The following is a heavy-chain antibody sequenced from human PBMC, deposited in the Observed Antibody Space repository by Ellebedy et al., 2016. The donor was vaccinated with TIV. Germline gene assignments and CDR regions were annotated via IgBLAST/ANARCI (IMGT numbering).Heavy chain of an antibody. V-gene: IGHV1-2*02. CDR1: GYTFTGYY. J-gene: IGHJ6*02. D-gene: IGHD3-22*01. Sequence: ASVKVSXXASGYTFTGYYMHWVRQAPGQGLEWMGWINPNSGGTNYAQKFQGRVTMTRETSISTAYMELSRLRSDDTAVYYCARAAKSYYDSSGYSRFGMDVWGQGTTVTVSS. CDR3: ARAAKSYYDSSGYSRFGMDV. CDR2: INPNSGGT.